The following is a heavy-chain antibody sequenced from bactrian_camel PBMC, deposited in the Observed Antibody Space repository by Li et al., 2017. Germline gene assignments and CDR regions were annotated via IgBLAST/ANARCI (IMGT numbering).Heavy chain of an antibody. D-gene: IGHD1*01. Sequence: VQLVESGGGAVQAGGSLRLSCVASGYTGPGSNYCMAWFREAPGKRREGVATIDPGGNPNYVDSVKGRFTVSKDNLARSVYLQMDRLTPADTAMYYCAAATSCGAIGNRRGRSLRAEGQGTQVTVSA. J-gene: IGHJ4*01. CDR2: IDPGGNP. V-gene: IGHV3S1*01. CDR1: GYTGPGSNYC.